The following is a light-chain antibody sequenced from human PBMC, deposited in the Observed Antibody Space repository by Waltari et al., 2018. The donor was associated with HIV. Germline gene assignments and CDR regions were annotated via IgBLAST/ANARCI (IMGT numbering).Light chain of an antibody. CDR1: QSLFYSSNNKDS. CDR2: WAS. Sequence: DIVMTQSPDSLAVSLGERATIQCKSSQSLFYSSNNKDSLAWYQHKPGQPPKLLVYWASTRDSGVPDRFSGSGSGTDFTLTINNLQAEDVAVYYCHQYYSVPFSFGGGTRVEIK. CDR3: HQYYSVPFS. J-gene: IGKJ4*01. V-gene: IGKV4-1*01.